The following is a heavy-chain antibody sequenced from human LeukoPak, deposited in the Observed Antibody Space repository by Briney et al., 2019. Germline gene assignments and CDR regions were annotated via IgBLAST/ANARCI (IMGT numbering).Heavy chain of an antibody. J-gene: IGHJ5*02. CDR2: IRQDGGET. CDR1: GFTLSSHW. D-gene: IGHD6-13*01. Sequence: GGSLRLSCAASGFTLSSHWMGWIRQAPGKGMEWVANIRQDGGETYYVDSVKGRFTISRDNAKNSLYLQMNSLRVEETAMYYCARWRQSSTWYWLDPWGQGTLVTVSP. CDR3: ARWRQSSTWYWLDP. V-gene: IGHV3-7*01.